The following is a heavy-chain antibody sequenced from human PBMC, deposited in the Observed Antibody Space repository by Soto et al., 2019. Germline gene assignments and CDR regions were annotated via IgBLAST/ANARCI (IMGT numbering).Heavy chain of an antibody. Sequence: ASVKVSCKASGYTFTSYGISWVRQAPGQGLEWMGWISAYNGNTNYAQKLQGRVTMTTDTSTSTAYMELRSLRSDDTAVYYCARMVGMVYAMGWFDPWGQGTLVTVSS. D-gene: IGHD2-8*01. J-gene: IGHJ5*02. CDR3: ARMVGMVYAMGWFDP. CDR1: GYTFTSYG. CDR2: ISAYNGNT. V-gene: IGHV1-18*01.